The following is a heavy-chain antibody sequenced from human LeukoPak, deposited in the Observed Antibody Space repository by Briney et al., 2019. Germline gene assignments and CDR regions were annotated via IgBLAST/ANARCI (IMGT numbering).Heavy chain of an antibody. J-gene: IGHJ4*02. V-gene: IGHV1-18*01. Sequence: ASVKVSCKASGYTFTSYGISWVRQAPGQGLEWMGWISAYNGNTNYAQKLQGRVTMTTDTSTSTAYMELRSLRSDDTAVYYCARGFKGYCSGGSCYSQFADGFDYWGQGTLVTVSS. CDR1: GYTFTSYG. CDR3: ARGFKGYCSGGSCYSQFADGFDY. CDR2: ISAYNGNT. D-gene: IGHD2-15*01.